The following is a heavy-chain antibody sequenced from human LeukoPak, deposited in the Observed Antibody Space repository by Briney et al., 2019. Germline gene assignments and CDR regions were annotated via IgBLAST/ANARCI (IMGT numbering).Heavy chain of an antibody. CDR3: ARGLYDFWSGFENWFDP. J-gene: IGHJ5*02. D-gene: IGHD3-3*01. V-gene: IGHV1-69*13. CDR1: GGTFSSYA. CDR2: IIPIFGTA. Sequence: SVKVSCKASGGTFSSYAISWVRQAPGQGLEWTGGIIPIFGTANYAQKFQGRVTVTADESTSTAYMELSSLRSEDTAVYHCARGLYDFWSGFENWFDPWGQGTLVTVSS.